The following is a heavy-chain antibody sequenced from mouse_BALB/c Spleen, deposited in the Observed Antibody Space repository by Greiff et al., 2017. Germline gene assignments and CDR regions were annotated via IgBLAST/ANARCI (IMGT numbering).Heavy chain of an antibody. J-gene: IGHJ2*01. CDR1: GYSFTGYY. CDR2: INPYNGAT. CDR3: ARAGLPLYYFDY. D-gene: IGHD2-4*01. Sequence: VQLQQSGPELVKPGASVKISCKASGYSFTGYYMHWVKQSHVKSLEWIGRINPYNGATSYNQNFKDKASLTVDKSSSTAYMELHSLTSEDSAVYYCARAGLPLYYFDYWGQGTTLTVSS. V-gene: IGHV1-31*01.